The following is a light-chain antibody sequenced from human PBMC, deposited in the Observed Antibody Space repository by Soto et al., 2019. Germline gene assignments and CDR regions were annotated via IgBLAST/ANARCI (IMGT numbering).Light chain of an antibody. J-gene: IGKJ1*01. CDR1: QGISSY. Sequence: IQLTQSPSSLSASVGDRVTITCRASQGISSYLAWYQQKPGKAPKLIIYTASTLQSGVPSRFSGSGSGTDFTLTISSLQPDDFATYYCLQLNSYPRTFGQGTKVEIK. V-gene: IGKV1-9*01. CDR2: TAS. CDR3: LQLNSYPRT.